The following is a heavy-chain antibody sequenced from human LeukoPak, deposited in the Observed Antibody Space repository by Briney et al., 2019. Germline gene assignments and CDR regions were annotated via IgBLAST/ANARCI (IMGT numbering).Heavy chain of an antibody. Sequence: SVKVSCKASGGTFSSYAISWVGQAPGQGLEWMGRIIPILGIANYAQKFQGRVTITADKSTSTAYMELSSLRSEDTAVYYCARDGSGYDYSSYWGQGTLVTVSS. CDR1: GGTFSSYA. D-gene: IGHD5-12*01. CDR2: IIPILGIA. J-gene: IGHJ4*02. V-gene: IGHV1-69*04. CDR3: ARDGSGYDYSSY.